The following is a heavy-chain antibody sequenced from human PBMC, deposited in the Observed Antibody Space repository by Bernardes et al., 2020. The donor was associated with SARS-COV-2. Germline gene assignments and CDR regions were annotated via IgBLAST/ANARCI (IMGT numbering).Heavy chain of an antibody. CDR1: AFIFSNYC. D-gene: IGHD3-22*01. Sequence: GGSLRLSCAASAFIFSNYCMHWVRQVPGEGLVWVSRINTVGSTTNYADSVKGRFTISRDNAKNTLYLQLNSLRAEDTAVYYCAKSAFYGSTGYFFDSWGQGILVTVSS. CDR2: INTVGSTT. V-gene: IGHV3-74*01. J-gene: IGHJ4*02. CDR3: AKSAFYGSTGYFFDS.